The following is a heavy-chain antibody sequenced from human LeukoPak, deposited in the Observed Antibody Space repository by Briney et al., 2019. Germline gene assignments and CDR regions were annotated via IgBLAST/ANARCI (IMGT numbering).Heavy chain of an antibody. D-gene: IGHD2/OR15-2a*01. CDR3: AKARGDFPAYFDY. J-gene: IGHJ4*02. Sequence: GGSLRLSCAASGFTFDDYAMPWVRQAPGKGLEWVSGISWNSGSIGYADSVKGRFTISRDNAKNSLYLQMNSLRAEDTALYYCAKARGDFPAYFDYWGQGTLATVSS. V-gene: IGHV3-9*01. CDR1: GFTFDDYA. CDR2: ISWNSGSI.